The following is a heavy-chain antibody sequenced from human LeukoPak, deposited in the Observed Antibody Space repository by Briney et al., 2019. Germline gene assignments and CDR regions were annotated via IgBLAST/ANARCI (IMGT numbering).Heavy chain of an antibody. Sequence: SETLSLTCTVSGGSVSSGSYYWSWIRQPPGKGLEWIGYIYYSGSTNYNPSLKSRVTISVDTSKNQFSLKLSSVTAADTAVCYCAREWGPYKYYFDYWGQGTLVTVSS. D-gene: IGHD7-27*01. V-gene: IGHV4-61*01. J-gene: IGHJ4*02. CDR3: AREWGPYKYYFDY. CDR1: GGSVSSGSYY. CDR2: IYYSGST.